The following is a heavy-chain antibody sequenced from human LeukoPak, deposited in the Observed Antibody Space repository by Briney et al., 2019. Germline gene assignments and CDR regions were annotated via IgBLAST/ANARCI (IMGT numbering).Heavy chain of an antibody. D-gene: IGHD5-24*01. V-gene: IGHV4-61*02. Sequence: TPSETLSLTCTVSGGPFSSGLYYWTWIRQPAGKGLEWIGRIYISGSTNYNPSLKSRVTISRDTSKNEFSLKLSSVTAADTAVYYCARDSRRDGYNLDYWGQGTLVTVSS. CDR1: GGPFSSGLYY. CDR3: ARDSRRDGYNLDY. J-gene: IGHJ4*02. CDR2: IYISGST.